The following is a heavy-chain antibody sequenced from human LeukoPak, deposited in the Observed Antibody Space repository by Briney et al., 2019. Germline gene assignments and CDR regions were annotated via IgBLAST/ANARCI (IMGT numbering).Heavy chain of an antibody. CDR2: ISYDGSNK. CDR3: AKGLTIFGLPEGNWFDP. V-gene: IGHV3-30*18. J-gene: IGHJ5*02. D-gene: IGHD3-3*01. CDR1: GFTFSSYG. Sequence: GGSLRLSCAASGFTFSSYGMHWVRQAPGKGLEWVAVISYDGSNKYYAVSVKGRFTISRDNSKNTLYLQMNSLRAEDTAVYYCAKGLTIFGLPEGNWFDPWGQGTLVTVSS.